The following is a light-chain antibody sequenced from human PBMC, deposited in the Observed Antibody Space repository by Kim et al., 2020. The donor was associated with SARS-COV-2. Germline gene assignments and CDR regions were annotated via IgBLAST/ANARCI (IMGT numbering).Light chain of an antibody. V-gene: IGLV3-1*01. CDR1: KLGDKY. CDR2: QDN. J-gene: IGLJ1*01. CDR3: QAWDSSTYV. Sequence: SVFPGQTASITCSGDKLGDKYASWYQQESGQSPVLVIYQDNKRPSGIPGRFSGSNSGNTATLTISGTQAMDEADYYCQAWDSSTYVFGPGTKVTVL.